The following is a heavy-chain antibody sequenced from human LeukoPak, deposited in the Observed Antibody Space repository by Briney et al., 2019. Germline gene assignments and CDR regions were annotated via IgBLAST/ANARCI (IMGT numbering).Heavy chain of an antibody. CDR2: ISSSGSTI. Sequence: PGGSLRLSCAASGFTFSDYYMSWIRQAPGKGLEWVSYISSSGSTIYYADSVKGRFTISRDNAKNSLYLQMNSLRAEDTAVYYCARDRRAKRGVSPMIGRYFDLWGRGTLVIVSS. D-gene: IGHD3-22*01. CDR1: GFTFSDYY. J-gene: IGHJ2*01. V-gene: IGHV3-11*01. CDR3: ARDRRAKRGVSPMIGRYFDL.